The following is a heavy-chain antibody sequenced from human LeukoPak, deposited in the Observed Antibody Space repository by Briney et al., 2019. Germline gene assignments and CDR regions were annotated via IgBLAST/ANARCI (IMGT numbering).Heavy chain of an antibody. J-gene: IGHJ6*03. V-gene: IGHV4-39*01. D-gene: IGHD6-6*01. CDR1: GGSISSSSYY. CDR2: IYYGGST. Sequence: SETLSLTCTVSGGSISSSSYYWGWIRQPPGKGLEWIGSIYYGGSTYYNPSLKSRVTISVDTSKNQFSLKLSSVTAADTAVYYCARAGYSSSSVFVYYYMDVWGKGTTVTVSS. CDR3: ARAGYSSSSVFVYYYMDV.